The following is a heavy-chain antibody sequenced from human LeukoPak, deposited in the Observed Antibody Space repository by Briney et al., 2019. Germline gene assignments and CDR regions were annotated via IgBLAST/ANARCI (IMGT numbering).Heavy chain of an antibody. CDR2: VSPSGDIT. CDR3: AELGITMIGGV. Sequence: GGSLRLSCAASGFTFSTYGMNWVRQAPGKGLEWVSGVSPSGDITYYADSVKGRFTISRDNAKNSLYLQMNSLRAEDTAVYYCAELGITMIGGVWGKGTTVTISS. J-gene: IGHJ6*04. V-gene: IGHV3-23*01. D-gene: IGHD3-10*02. CDR1: GFTFSTYG.